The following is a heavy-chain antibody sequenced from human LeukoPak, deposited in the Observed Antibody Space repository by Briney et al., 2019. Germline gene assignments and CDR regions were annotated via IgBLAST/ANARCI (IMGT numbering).Heavy chain of an antibody. CDR2: ISGSGGST. Sequence: GGSLRLSCAASGFTFSSYAMSWVRQAPGKGLEWVSAISGSGGSTYYADSVKGRFTISRDNSKNTLYLQMNSLRAEDTAVYYWSKGAYVQYYYDSSGYYPFDYWGQGTLVTVSS. CDR1: GFTFSSYA. V-gene: IGHV3-23*01. J-gene: IGHJ4*02. CDR3: SKGAYVQYYYDSSGYYPFDY. D-gene: IGHD3-22*01.